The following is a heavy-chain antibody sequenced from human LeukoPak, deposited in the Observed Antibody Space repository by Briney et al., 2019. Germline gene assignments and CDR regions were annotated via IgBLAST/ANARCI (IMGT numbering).Heavy chain of an antibody. Sequence: ASVKVSCKASGYTFTSYGISWVRQAPGQGLEWMGWISADNGNTNYAQKLQGRVTMTTDTSTSTAYMELRSLRSDDTAVYYCARDAFPTKTPYVDYWGQGTLVTVSS. CDR3: ARDAFPTKTPYVDY. V-gene: IGHV1-18*01. D-gene: IGHD1-26*01. CDR2: ISADNGNT. CDR1: GYTFTSYG. J-gene: IGHJ4*02.